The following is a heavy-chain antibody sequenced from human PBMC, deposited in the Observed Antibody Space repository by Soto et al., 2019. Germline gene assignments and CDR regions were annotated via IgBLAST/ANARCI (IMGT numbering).Heavy chain of an antibody. CDR1: GFTFSSYA. V-gene: IGHV3-64D*06. CDR3: VKGGWGSYYKSFDY. J-gene: IGHJ4*02. CDR2: ISSNGGST. Sequence: GGSLRLSCSASGFTFSSYAMHWVRQAPGKGLEYVSAISSNGGSTYYADSVKGRFTTSRDNSKNTLYLQMSSLRAEDTAVYYCVKGGWGSYYKSFDYWGQGTLVTVSS. D-gene: IGHD3-10*01.